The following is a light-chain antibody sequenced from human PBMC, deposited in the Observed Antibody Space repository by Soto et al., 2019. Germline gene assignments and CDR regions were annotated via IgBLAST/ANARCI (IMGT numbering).Light chain of an antibody. CDR1: QSISTY. V-gene: IGKV1-39*01. J-gene: IGKJ4*01. CDR3: QPSNSDPT. CDR2: AAS. Sequence: DIQMTQSPSSLSASVGDRVTIACRAGQSISTYLNWYQQKPGKAPKLLIFAASSLKSGVPSRFSGSGSGTDFTLTINSLQLEDFATYYCQPSNSDPTFGGGTKVEIK.